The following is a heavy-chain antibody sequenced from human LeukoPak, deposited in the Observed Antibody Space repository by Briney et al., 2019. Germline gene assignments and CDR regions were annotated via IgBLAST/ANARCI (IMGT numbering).Heavy chain of an antibody. V-gene: IGHV4-39*02. D-gene: IGHD3-3*01. CDR1: GASIDNSNYY. Sequence: PSETLSLTCAVSGASIDNSNYYWGWIRQPPGKDLQRIGCIDYSGSTYYNPSLKSRVTISVDTSKNHFYLKLSSVTAADTAVYYCARRRYDFWTTNRRFWPFDPWGLGTLVTVSS. CDR2: IDYSGST. J-gene: IGHJ5*02. CDR3: ARRRYDFWTTNRRFWPFDP.